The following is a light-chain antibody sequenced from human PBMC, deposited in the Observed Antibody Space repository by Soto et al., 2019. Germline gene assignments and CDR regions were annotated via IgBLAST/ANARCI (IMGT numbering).Light chain of an antibody. Sequence: QSALTQPASVSGSPGQSITISCSGTSSDVGGYNYVSWYQQHPGKAPKLMIYDVSNRPSGVSNRFSGSKSGNTASLTISGLQAEDEADYYFSSYTSRSTLVFGGGTKLTVL. CDR3: SSYTSRSTLV. J-gene: IGLJ2*01. CDR1: SSDVGGYNY. CDR2: DVS. V-gene: IGLV2-14*01.